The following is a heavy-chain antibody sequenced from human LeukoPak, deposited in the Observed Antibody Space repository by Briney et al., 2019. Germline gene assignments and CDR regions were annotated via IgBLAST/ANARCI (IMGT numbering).Heavy chain of an antibody. D-gene: IGHD2-21*01. V-gene: IGHV3-21*01. CDR1: GFTFNIYS. CDR3: ARGIATDYFDY. CDR2: ISSRGNYK. J-gene: IGHJ4*02. Sequence: GGSLRLSCAASGFTFNIYSMNWVRQAPGRGLEWVSSISSRGNYKYYADSVRGRFTVSRDNAKNSLYLQMNSLRDEDTAVYYCARGIATDYFDYWGQGTLVTVSS.